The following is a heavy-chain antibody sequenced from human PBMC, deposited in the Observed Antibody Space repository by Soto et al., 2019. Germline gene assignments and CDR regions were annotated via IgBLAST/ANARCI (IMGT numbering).Heavy chain of an antibody. CDR2: ITGSGGST. V-gene: IGHV3-23*01. CDR1: GFTLSTYA. Sequence: GGSLRLSCVASGFTLSTYAMSWVRQAPGKGLEWVSGITGSGGSTYYADSVKGRFTISRDNSKSTVSLHMNSLRAEDTAVYYCVTHRCNPSWAFDIWGQVTMVTFSS. D-gene: IGHD2-8*01. CDR3: VTHRCNPSWAFDI. J-gene: IGHJ3*02.